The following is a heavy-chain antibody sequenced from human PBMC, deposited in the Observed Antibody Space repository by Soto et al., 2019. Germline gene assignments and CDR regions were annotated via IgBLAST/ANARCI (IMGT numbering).Heavy chain of an antibody. CDR2: INASNGDT. D-gene: IGHD2-21*02. CDR3: AREGSVGMTQMRFSDY. Sequence: ASVKVSCKASGFTFASYHIHWVRQAPGQGLEWMAIINASNGDTAYAQKWRGRVTLTRDTSTTTVYMELSSLTSEDTALFYCAREGSVGMTQMRFSDYWGRGTLVTVSS. V-gene: IGHV1-46*04. J-gene: IGHJ4*02. CDR1: GFTFASYH.